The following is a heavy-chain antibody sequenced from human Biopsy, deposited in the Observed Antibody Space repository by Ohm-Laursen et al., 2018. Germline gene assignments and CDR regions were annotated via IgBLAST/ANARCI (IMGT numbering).Heavy chain of an antibody. CDR1: GDSVTKYY. Sequence: GTLSLTCTVSGDSVTKYYWSWIRQPPGKGLVWIGHIYYSVMTNYNPSLQSRVSISVDTSRNQVFLTLSSVTAADTAVYYCARDSGILNYGNFKYYHYYGMDVWGQGTKVTVSS. CDR3: ARDSGILNYGNFKYYHYYGMDV. D-gene: IGHD4-11*01. CDR2: IYYSVMT. V-gene: IGHV4-59*02. J-gene: IGHJ6*02.